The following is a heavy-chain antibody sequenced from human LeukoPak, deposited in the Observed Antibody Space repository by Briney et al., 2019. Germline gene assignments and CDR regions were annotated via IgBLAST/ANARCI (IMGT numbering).Heavy chain of an antibody. Sequence: GGSLRLSCAASGFTFSYYAMSWVRQAPGKGLEWVSAISGSGGSTYYADSVKGRFTISRDNSQNTLYLQMNSLRAGDTAVYYCARDPSGSYFGGWFDPWGQGTLVTVSS. J-gene: IGHJ5*02. CDR2: ISGSGGST. CDR3: ARDPSGSYFGGWFDP. V-gene: IGHV3-23*01. D-gene: IGHD1-26*01. CDR1: GFTFSYYA.